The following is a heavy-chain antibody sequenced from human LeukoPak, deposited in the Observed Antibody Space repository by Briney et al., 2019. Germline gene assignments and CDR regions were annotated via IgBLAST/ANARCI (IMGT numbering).Heavy chain of an antibody. V-gene: IGHV4-39*01. Sequence: PSETLSLTCTVSGGSISRSSYYWGWIRLPPGKGLEWIGNIYYAGGTHHSPSLESRVTISVDTSKNQFSLRLTSVTAADTAVYYCARCHYCGSGGYYYYYYMDVWGKGTTVTVPS. J-gene: IGHJ6*03. CDR2: IYYAGGT. CDR1: GGSISRSSYY. CDR3: ARCHYCGSGGYYYYYYMDV. D-gene: IGHD3-10*01.